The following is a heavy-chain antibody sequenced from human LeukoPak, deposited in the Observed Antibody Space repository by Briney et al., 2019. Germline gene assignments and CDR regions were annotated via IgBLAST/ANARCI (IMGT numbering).Heavy chain of an antibody. Sequence: ASVKVSCKASGYTFSSYGISWVRQAPGQGLEWMGWINTYKANTDYAQKFQGRVAMTTDTSTSTAYMELRSLRSDDTAVYYCARGGVVVLGVMDIWGQGTVVTVSS. CDR3: ARGGVVVLGVMDI. D-gene: IGHD2-21*01. J-gene: IGHJ3*02. CDR1: GYTFSSYG. CDR2: INTYKANT. V-gene: IGHV1-18*01.